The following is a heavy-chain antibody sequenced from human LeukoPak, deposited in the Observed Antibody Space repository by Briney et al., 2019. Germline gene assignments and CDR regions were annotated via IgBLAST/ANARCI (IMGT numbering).Heavy chain of an antibody. CDR1: GFTFSSYA. D-gene: IGHD3-10*01. Sequence: GGSLGLSCAPSGFTFSSYAMHWVRQAPGKGLEYVSAISSNGGSTYYANSVKGRFTISRDNSKNTLYLQVGSLRAEDMAVYYCARGFPSPDKRPCWGQGTLVTVSS. J-gene: IGHJ4*02. CDR3: ARGFPSPDKRPC. CDR2: ISSNGGST. V-gene: IGHV3-64*01.